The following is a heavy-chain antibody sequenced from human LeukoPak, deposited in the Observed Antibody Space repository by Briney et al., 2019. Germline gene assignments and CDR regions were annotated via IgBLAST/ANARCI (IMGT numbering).Heavy chain of an antibody. D-gene: IGHD5-12*01. V-gene: IGHV4-59*08. CDR1: GGSISSYY. J-gene: IGHJ4*02. CDR3: ARRGYSGYGGDYFDY. Sequence: SETLCLTCTVSGGSISSYYWSWIRQPPGKGLEWIGYVYYSGSTNYNPSLKSRVTISVDTSKNQFSLKLSSVTAADTAVYYCARRGYSGYGGDYFDYWGQGTLVTVSS. CDR2: VYYSGST.